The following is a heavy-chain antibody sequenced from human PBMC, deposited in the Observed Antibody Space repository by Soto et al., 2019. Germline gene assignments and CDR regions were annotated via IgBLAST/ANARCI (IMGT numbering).Heavy chain of an antibody. CDR1: GGTFNIYT. D-gene: IGHD4-17*01. J-gene: IGHJ4*02. Sequence: QVQLVQSGAEVKKPGSSVKVSCKASGGTFNIYTISWVRQAPGQGLEWMGRISPILGIANYAQKFQGRVTITADKSTSTAYMELSSLRSEDTAVYYCASEYGGNSAWGQGTLVTVSS. CDR3: ASEYGGNSA. V-gene: IGHV1-69*02. CDR2: ISPILGIA.